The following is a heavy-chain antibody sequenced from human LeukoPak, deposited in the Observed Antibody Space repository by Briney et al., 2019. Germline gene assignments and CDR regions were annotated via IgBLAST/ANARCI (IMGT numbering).Heavy chain of an antibody. CDR3: ARALYCSSTSCQDAFDI. CDR2: MNPNSGNT. Sequence: ASVKVSCKASGYTFTSYDINWVRQATGQGLEWMGWMNPNSGNTGYAQKFQGRVTITRNTSISTAYMELSSLRSEDTAVYYCARALYCSSTSCQDAFDIWGQGTMVTVSS. D-gene: IGHD2-2*01. CDR1: GYTFTSYD. J-gene: IGHJ3*02. V-gene: IGHV1-8*03.